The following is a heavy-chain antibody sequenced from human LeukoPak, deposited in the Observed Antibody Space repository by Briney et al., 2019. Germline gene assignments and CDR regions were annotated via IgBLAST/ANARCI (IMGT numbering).Heavy chain of an antibody. J-gene: IGHJ5*02. V-gene: IGHV1-46*01. CDR1: GFTFSSYY. Sequence: ASVKVSCKASGFTFSSYYMHWVRQAPGQGLEWMGLINPSGGDTSYAQKFQGRVTMTRDTSTSTVYMELRSLRSEYTAMYYCARDAAAAGTGLGWFDPWGQGTLVTVSS. D-gene: IGHD6-13*01. CDR2: INPSGGDT. CDR3: ARDAAAAGTGLGWFDP.